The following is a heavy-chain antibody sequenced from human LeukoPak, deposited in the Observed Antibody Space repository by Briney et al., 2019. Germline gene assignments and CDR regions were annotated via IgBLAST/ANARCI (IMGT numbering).Heavy chain of an antibody. D-gene: IGHD2-15*01. CDR3: ARASGRDAFDI. J-gene: IGHJ3*02. CDR1: GFTFSSYS. CDR2: ISSSSSTI. V-gene: IGHV3-48*01. Sequence: GGSLRLSCAASGFTFSSYSMNWVRQAPGKGLEWVSYISSSSSTIYYADSAKGRFTISRDNAKNSLYLQMNSLRAEDTAVYYCARASGRDAFDIWGQGTMVTVSS.